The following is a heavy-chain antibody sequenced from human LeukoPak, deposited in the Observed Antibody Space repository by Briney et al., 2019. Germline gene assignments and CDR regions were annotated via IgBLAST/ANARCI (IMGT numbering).Heavy chain of an antibody. V-gene: IGHV3-30*04. CDR3: TNSDDYGDY. CDR1: GFIFGDYA. Sequence: GSLRLSCAASGFIFGDYAMHWVRQAPGKGLEWVAAIAFDDTDRYYIDSVKGRFTISRDDSKNTLYLHMTSLRAEDTAVYYCTNSDDYGDYWGQGTLVTVSS. CDR2: IAFDDTDR. J-gene: IGHJ4*02.